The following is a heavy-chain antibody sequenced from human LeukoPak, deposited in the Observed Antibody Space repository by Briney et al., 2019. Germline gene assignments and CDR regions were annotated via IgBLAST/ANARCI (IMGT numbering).Heavy chain of an antibody. D-gene: IGHD3-16*01. CDR3: TTYTSAYFRHFDY. CDR2: IRTIRYGATT. V-gene: IGHV3-49*04. J-gene: IGHJ4*02. Sequence: GGSLRLSCAASGFTFSSYGMSWVRQAPGKGLEWVGFIRTIRYGATTEYAASVKGRFTVSRDDSRSIAYLQMNSLKIEDTAVYYCTTYTSAYFRHFDYWGQGTLVTVSS. CDR1: GFTFSSYG.